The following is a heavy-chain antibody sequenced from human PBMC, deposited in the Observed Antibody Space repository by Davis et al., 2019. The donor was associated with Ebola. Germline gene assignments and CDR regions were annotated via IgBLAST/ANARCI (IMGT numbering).Heavy chain of an antibody. V-gene: IGHV3-48*02. D-gene: IGHD3-3*01. CDR1: GFTFRTYG. Sequence: GESLKISCAASGFTFRTYGMHWVRQAPGKGLEWVSYISSSSTIYYADSVKGRFTISRDNAKNSLYLQMNSLRDEDTAVYYCARAGPYDFGWGQGTLVTVSS. CDR3: ARAGPYDFG. J-gene: IGHJ4*02. CDR2: ISSSSTI.